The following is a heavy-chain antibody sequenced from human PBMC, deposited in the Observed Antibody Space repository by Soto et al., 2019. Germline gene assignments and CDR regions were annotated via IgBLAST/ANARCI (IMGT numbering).Heavy chain of an antibody. J-gene: IGHJ4*02. CDR2: LSGSGTST. Sequence: EVQLLESGGGLVQPGGSLRLSCAASGFSFVNYAMNWVRQAPGKGLEWVSGLSGSGTSTYYADSVKGRFTISRGNSRDTLFLQMNSLTADYTAVYYCAKATSNGGWFNPFDSWGQGALVTVSS. CDR3: AKATSNGGWFNPFDS. D-gene: IGHD6-19*01. CDR1: GFSFVNYA. V-gene: IGHV3-23*01.